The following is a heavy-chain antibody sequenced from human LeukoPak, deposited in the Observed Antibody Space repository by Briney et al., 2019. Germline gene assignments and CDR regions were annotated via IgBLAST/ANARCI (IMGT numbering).Heavy chain of an antibody. CDR2: IWYDGSNK. V-gene: IGHV3-33*01. Sequence: GGSLRLSCAASGYIFSKYDMHWVRQAPGKGLEWVAVIWYDGSNKYYADSVKGRFTISRDNSKNTVYLQMNSLRAEDTAVYYCSRGLRNTDTFDIWGQGTMVTVSS. J-gene: IGHJ3*02. CDR1: GYIFSKYD. CDR3: SRGLRNTDTFDI.